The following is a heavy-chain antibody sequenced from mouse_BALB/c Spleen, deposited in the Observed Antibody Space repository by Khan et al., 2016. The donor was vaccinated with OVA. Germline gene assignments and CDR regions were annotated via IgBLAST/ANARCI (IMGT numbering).Heavy chain of an antibody. V-gene: IGHV14-3*02. CDR2: IAPANGNT. CDR3: ARPSKDARDFDV. Sequence: VRLQQSGAALVKPGASVDLSCTASGFNIKDTYIHWVKQRPEQGLEWIGRIAPANGNTKYYPKFKGKATITADTSSNKSYLRLRSLNSDAAAVYFCARPSKDARDFDVWGAGTTVTVSS. CDR1: GFNIKDTY. J-gene: IGHJ1*01.